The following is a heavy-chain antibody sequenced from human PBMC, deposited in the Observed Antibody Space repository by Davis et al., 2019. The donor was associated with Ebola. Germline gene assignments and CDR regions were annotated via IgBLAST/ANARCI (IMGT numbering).Heavy chain of an antibody. V-gene: IGHV4-59*11. D-gene: IGHD3-3*01. CDR3: ARERAYYDFWSGYYGEPTHAFDI. J-gene: IGHJ3*02. Sequence: PSETLSLTCTVSGGSISSHYWSWIRQPPGKGLEWSGYIYYSGSNNYNPSLKSRVTISVDTSKNQFSLKLSSVTAADTAVYYCARERAYYDFWSGYYGEPTHAFDIWGQGTMVTVSS. CDR1: GGSISSHY. CDR2: IYYSGSN.